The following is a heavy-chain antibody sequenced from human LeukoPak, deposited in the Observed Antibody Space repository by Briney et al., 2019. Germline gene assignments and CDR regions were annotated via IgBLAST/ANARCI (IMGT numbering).Heavy chain of an antibody. D-gene: IGHD4-23*01. CDR3: ARRLAGYSLGGNY. CDR1: GGSISSSSYY. V-gene: IGHV4-39*01. J-gene: IGHJ4*02. CDR2: IYYSGSK. Sequence: PSETLSLTCTVSGGSISSSSYYWGWIRQPPGKGLEWIASIYYSGSKYYNPSLKSRLNISVDTSTHQLSSNLSSVTAPDTAVYYCARRLAGYSLGGNYWGQGTLVTVSS.